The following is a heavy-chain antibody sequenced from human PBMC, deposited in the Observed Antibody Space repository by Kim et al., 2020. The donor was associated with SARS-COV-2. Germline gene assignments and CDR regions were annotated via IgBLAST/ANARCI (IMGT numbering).Heavy chain of an antibody. Sequence: GGSLRLSCSASGFTFSSYWMHWVRQAPGKGLVWVSRINSDGSSTSYADSVKGRFTISRDNAKNTLYLQMNSLRAEDTAVYYCARVAYYNWFDPWGQGTLVTVSS. D-gene: IGHD3-10*01. V-gene: IGHV3-74*01. CDR2: INSDGSST. J-gene: IGHJ5*02. CDR3: ARVAYYNWFDP. CDR1: GFTFSSYW.